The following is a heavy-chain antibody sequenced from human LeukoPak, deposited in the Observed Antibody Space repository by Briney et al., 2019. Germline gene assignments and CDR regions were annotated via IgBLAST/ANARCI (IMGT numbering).Heavy chain of an antibody. CDR2: ISDTGGTT. Sequence: GGSLRLSCAASGFTFPLYDMNWVRQAPGKGLEWVSSISDTGGTTDYADSVKGRSTVSRDNSQRTVYLQMNSLRAEDTAVYYCVKKGRWFGELRPFDVWGPGKMVTVSS. J-gene: IGHJ3*01. V-gene: IGHV3-23*01. CDR1: GFTFPLYD. CDR3: VKKGRWFGELRPFDV. D-gene: IGHD3-10*01.